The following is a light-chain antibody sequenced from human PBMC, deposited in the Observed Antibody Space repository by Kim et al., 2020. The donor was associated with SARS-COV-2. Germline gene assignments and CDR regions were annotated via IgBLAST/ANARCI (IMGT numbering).Light chain of an antibody. CDR1: QSVSSSY. V-gene: IGKV3-20*01. Sequence: EIVLTQSPVTLSLSPGERATLSCRASQSVSSSYLAWYQQKPGQAPRLLIDGASSRATGIPDRFSGSGSGTDFTLTISRLEPEDFAVYYCQQYSSSPLFGGGTKVDIK. CDR2: GAS. J-gene: IGKJ4*01. CDR3: QQYSSSPL.